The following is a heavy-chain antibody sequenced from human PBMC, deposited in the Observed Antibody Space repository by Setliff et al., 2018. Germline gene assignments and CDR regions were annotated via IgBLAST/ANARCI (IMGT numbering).Heavy chain of an antibody. CDR2: INPDATTT. CDR1: GFTFSSHW. V-gene: IGHV3-74*01. J-gene: IGHJ4*02. D-gene: IGHD3-10*01. Sequence: GGSLRLSCAASGFTFSSHWMRWVRQVPGKGLAWVSQINPDATTTYYADSVKGRFTISRDNAKTTLYLQMNSLRVEDTAVYFCARDPRDGSSSPMADNWGQGTLVTVSS. CDR3: ARDPRDGSSSPMADN.